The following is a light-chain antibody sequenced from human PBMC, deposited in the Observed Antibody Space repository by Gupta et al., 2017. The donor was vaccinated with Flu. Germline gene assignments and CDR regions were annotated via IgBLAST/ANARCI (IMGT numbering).Light chain of an antibody. Sequence: VGDSVTITCRASQAIRQDLDWYQRKPGKAPERLIYTAYSLQSGVPSRFSGYGSGTEFTLTINSLQPDAFATYFFLQHNTYPLAFGQGTKVE. CDR3: LQHNTYPLA. CDR2: TAY. CDR1: QAIRQD. J-gene: IGKJ1*01. V-gene: IGKV1-17*01.